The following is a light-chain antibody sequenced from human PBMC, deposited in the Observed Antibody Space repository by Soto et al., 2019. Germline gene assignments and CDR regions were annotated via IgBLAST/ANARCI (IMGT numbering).Light chain of an antibody. CDR2: DAS. Sequence: AFVGDRVTXSCRARQSIGTCLAWYQQKPGKAPKLLIYDASTLESGVPSRFSGSGSGTEFTLTISSLQPEDVATYYCQEYNSYPVSFGQGTRLDI. J-gene: IGKJ5*01. CDR3: QEYNSYPVS. V-gene: IGKV1-5*01. CDR1: QSIGTC.